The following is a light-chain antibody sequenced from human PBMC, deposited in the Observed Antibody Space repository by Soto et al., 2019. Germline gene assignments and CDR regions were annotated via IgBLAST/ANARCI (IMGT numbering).Light chain of an antibody. CDR2: GAS. CDR3: QQYNNWPRT. J-gene: IGKJ1*01. V-gene: IGKV3-20*01. CDR1: QSLSSDS. Sequence: ENVLTQFPGTLSLSPGDRATLSCRASQSLSSDSLAWYQQKPGQAPRLLIYGASSRANGIPDRFSGSGSGTDFTLTISRLEPGDFAVYYCQQYNNWPRTFGQGTKVDI.